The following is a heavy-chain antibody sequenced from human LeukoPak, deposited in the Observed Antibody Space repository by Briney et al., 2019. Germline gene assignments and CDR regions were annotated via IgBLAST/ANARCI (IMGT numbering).Heavy chain of an antibody. V-gene: IGHV4-59*01. CDR3: ARVRDGYNLVFDY. CDR2: IYYSGSN. CDR1: GGSFSGYY. D-gene: IGHD5-24*01. J-gene: IGHJ4*02. Sequence: SETLSLTCAVYGGSFSGYYWSWIRQPPGKGLEWIGYIYYSGSNNYNPSLKSRVTISVDTSKNQFSLQLSSVTAADTAVYYCARVRDGYNLVFDYWGQGTLVTVSS.